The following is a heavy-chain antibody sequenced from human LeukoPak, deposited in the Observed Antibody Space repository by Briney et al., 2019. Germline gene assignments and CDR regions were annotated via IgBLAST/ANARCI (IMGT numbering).Heavy chain of an antibody. CDR3: VRDYYGQLF. CDR1: GFKFNW. Sequence: PGGSLRLSCAASGFKFNWMHWVRQAPGTGLVWVSHINDDGTNTNYAYSVKGRFAVSRDNAANTLYLFMSSLRAEDTGVYYCVRDYYGQLFWGQGTMVTVSS. D-gene: IGHD3-10*01. J-gene: IGHJ4*02. CDR2: INDDGTNT. V-gene: IGHV3-74*01.